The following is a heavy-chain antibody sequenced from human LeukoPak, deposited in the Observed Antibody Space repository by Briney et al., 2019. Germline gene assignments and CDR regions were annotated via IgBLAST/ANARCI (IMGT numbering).Heavy chain of an antibody. CDR1: GFTFSDYY. V-gene: IGHV3-11*01. CDR3: AKDLYGSGSYYAPWYFDY. J-gene: IGHJ4*02. Sequence: GGSLRLSCAASGFTFSDYYMSWIRHAPGMGLEWLSCISSSGSTIYYADSVKGRFTISRDNARNSLYLQMNSLRAEDTAVYYCAKDLYGSGSYYAPWYFDYWGQGTLVTVSS. CDR2: ISSSGSTI. D-gene: IGHD3-10*01.